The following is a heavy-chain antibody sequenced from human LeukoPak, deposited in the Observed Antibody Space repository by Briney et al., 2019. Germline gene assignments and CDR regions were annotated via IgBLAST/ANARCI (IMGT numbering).Heavy chain of an antibody. CDR3: AKDRSSRGDYVRGYFDY. CDR2: ISNGGSSS. J-gene: IGHJ4*02. CDR1: GFTFSNYA. V-gene: IGHV3-23*01. Sequence: PGGSLRLPCAASGFTFSNYAMSWVRQAPGKGLEWVSAISNGGSSSYYADSVQGRFTISRDNSKNTPYLQMNSLRAEDTALYYCAKDRSSRGDYVRGYFDYWGQGTLVTVSS. D-gene: IGHD2-21*02.